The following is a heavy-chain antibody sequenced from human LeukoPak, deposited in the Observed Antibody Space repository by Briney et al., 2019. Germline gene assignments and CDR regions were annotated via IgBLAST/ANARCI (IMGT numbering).Heavy chain of an antibody. D-gene: IGHD3-10*01. CDR3: GKDRPNFYETSGAYYKPKGDF. J-gene: IGHJ4*02. Sequence: GGSLRLSCEASGVTFNTHAMSWVRQAPEKGLEWVASVTSSGRTPYYADSVRGRFTISRDNSKNTLYLQMNSLRGEDTAVHYCGKDRPNFYETSGAYYKPKGDFWGQGSLVTVSS. V-gene: IGHV3-23*01. CDR1: GVTFNTHA. CDR2: VTSSGRTP.